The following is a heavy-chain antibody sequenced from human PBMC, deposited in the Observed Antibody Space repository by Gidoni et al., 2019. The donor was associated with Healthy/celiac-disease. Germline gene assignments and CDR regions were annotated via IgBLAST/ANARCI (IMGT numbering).Heavy chain of an antibody. CDR3: AKGAYRGSLRGWFDP. CDR2: ISGSCGST. V-gene: IGHV3-23*01. Sequence: EVQLLESGGGLVQPGASLRLSSAASGFTFSSYAMSWVRQAPGKGLEWVSAISGSCGSTYYADSVKGRFTISRDNTKNTLYLQMNSLRAEETAVYYCAKGAYRGSLRGWFDPWGQGTLVTVSS. J-gene: IGHJ5*02. D-gene: IGHD1-26*01. CDR1: GFTFSSYA.